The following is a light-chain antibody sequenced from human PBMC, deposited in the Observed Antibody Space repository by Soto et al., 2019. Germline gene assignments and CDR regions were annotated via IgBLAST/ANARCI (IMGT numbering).Light chain of an antibody. CDR1: SSDVGGYKY. J-gene: IGLJ1*01. CDR3: TSYTSGTTYV. CDR2: EVS. Sequence: QSALTQPASVSGSPGQSITISCTGTSSDVGGYKYVSWYQQHPGKAPKLMIYEVSNRPLGVSNRFSGSKSGNTASLTISGLQPEDEAYYYCTSYTSGTTYVFGTGTKLTVL. V-gene: IGLV2-14*01.